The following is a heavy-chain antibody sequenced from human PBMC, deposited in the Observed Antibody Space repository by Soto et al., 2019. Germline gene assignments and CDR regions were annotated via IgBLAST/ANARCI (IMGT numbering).Heavy chain of an antibody. Sequence: HPWGSLRLSCAASGVTFSSYGMSWVRQAPGKGLEWVANIKQDGSEKYYVDSVKGRFTISRDNAKNSLYLQMNSLRAEDTAVYYCARDQIAARSGFDYYYYYGMDVWGQGTTVTVSS. V-gene: IGHV3-7*01. CDR1: GVTFSSYG. CDR2: IKQDGSEK. D-gene: IGHD6-6*01. J-gene: IGHJ6*02. CDR3: ARDQIAARSGFDYYYYYGMDV.